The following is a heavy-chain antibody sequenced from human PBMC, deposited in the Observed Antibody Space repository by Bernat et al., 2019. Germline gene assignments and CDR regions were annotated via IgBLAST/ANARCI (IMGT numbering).Heavy chain of an antibody. CDR2: ISYDGSDQ. V-gene: IGHV3-30*01. J-gene: IGHJ4*02. CDR1: GFTFSSYG. D-gene: IGHD1-14*01. Sequence: VQLLESGGGLVQPGGSLRLSCAVAGFTFSSYGIHWVRQAPGKGLEWVAVISYDGSDQDYADSVKGRFTISRDNSKNTLYLQMNSLRGEDTAVYYCGRDPGPYLSRFIYYFDYWGQGTLVTV. CDR3: GRDPGPYLSRFIYYFDY.